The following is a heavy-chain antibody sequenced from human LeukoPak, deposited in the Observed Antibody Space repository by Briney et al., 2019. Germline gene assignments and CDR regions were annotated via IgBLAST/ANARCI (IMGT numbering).Heavy chain of an antibody. Sequence: GGSLRLPCETSGFIFSSYWMTWFRQAPGKGLEWVANIKEDGREKNYVDSVKGRFTISRDNTENSLYLQMNRLRAEDTAVYYCARRGGSYYADDYWGQGTQVTVSS. CDR1: GFIFSSYW. V-gene: IGHV3-7*01. CDR3: ARRGGSYYADDY. D-gene: IGHD1-26*01. J-gene: IGHJ4*02. CDR2: IKEDGREK.